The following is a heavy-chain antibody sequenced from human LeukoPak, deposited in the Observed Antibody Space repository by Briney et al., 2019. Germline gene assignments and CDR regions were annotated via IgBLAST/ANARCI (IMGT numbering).Heavy chain of an antibody. D-gene: IGHD6-13*01. CDR1: GYSISSGYY. CDR3: ARHLFSSSWYSSWFDP. J-gene: IGHJ5*02. V-gene: IGHV4-38-2*01. Sequence: PSETLSLTCAVSGYSISSGYYWGWIRQPPGKGLEWIGRIYHSGSTYYNPSLKSRVTISVDTSKNQFSLKLSSVTAADTAVYYCARHLFSSSWYSSWFDPWGQGTLVTVSS. CDR2: IYHSGST.